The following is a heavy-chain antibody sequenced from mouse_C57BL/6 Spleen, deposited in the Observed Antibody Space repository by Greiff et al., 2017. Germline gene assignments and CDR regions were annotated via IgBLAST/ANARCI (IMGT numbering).Heavy chain of an antibody. Sequence: QVQLQQPGAELVRPGSSVKLSCKASGYTFTSYWMHWVKQRPIQGLEWIGNIDPSDSETHYNQKFKDKATLTVDKSSSTAYMQLSSLTSEDSAVYYCASSGYYYGSSYYFDYWGQGTTLTVSS. CDR3: ASSGYYYGSSYYFDY. V-gene: IGHV1-52*01. D-gene: IGHD1-1*01. CDR1: GYTFTSYW. J-gene: IGHJ2*01. CDR2: IDPSDSET.